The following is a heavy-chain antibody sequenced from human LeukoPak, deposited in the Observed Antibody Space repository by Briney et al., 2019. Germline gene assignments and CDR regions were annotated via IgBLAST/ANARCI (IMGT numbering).Heavy chain of an antibody. D-gene: IGHD6-19*01. CDR3: ARASQWLAFDN. Sequence: GGSLRLSCAASRFTVTSNYMSWVRQAPGKGLEWVSVIYNGGSTSYADSVKGRFTISRDNSKNTLYLQMNSPRAEDTAVYFCARASQWLAFDNWGQGTLVTVSS. J-gene: IGHJ4*02. CDR1: RFTVTSNY. V-gene: IGHV3-66*01. CDR2: IYNGGST.